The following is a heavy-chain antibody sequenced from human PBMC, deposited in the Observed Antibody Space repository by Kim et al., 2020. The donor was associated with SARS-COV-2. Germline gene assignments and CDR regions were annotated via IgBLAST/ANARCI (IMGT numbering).Heavy chain of an antibody. V-gene: IGHV3-30*02. J-gene: IGHJ4*02. CDR2: NK. Sequence: NKYKAAALKGRFTISRDNSKNTLYLQMNSLRAEDTAVYYCANLWFGELFDYWGQGTLVTVSS. CDR3: ANLWFGELFDY. D-gene: IGHD3-10*01.